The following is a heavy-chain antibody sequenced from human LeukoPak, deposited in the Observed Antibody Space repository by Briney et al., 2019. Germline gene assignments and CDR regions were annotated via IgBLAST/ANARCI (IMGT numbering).Heavy chain of an antibody. CDR2: IYYSGST. CDR3: ARDGDFWSGYSYAFDI. D-gene: IGHD3-3*01. Sequence: PSETLSLTCTVSGGSISSSSYYWGWIRQPPGKGLEWIGSIYYSGSTYYNPSLKSRVTTSVDTSKNQFSLKLSSVTAADTAVYYCARDGDFWSGYSYAFDIWGQGTMVTVSS. J-gene: IGHJ3*02. V-gene: IGHV4-39*07. CDR1: GGSISSSSYY.